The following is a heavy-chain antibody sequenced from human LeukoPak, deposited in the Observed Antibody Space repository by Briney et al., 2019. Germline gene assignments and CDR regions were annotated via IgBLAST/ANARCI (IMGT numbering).Heavy chain of an antibody. Sequence: GGSLRLSCAASGFTFSSYSMNWVRQAPGKGLEWVSSISSSSSYMYYADSVKGRFTISRDNAKNSLYLQMNSLRAEDTAVYYCAREWMARSTSRNQDWGQGTLVTVSS. CDR3: AREWMARSTSRNQD. J-gene: IGHJ4*02. D-gene: IGHD2-2*01. CDR2: ISSSSSYM. CDR1: GFTFSSYS. V-gene: IGHV3-21*01.